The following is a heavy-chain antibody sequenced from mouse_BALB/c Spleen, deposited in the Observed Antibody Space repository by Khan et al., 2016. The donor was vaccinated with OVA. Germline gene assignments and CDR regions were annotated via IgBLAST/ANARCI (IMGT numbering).Heavy chain of an antibody. CDR2: INSNGGST. V-gene: IGHV5-6-3*01. CDR1: GFTFSSYG. Sequence: EVELVESGGGLVQPGGSLKLSCAASGFTFSSYGMSWVRQTPDKRLELVATINSNGGSTYYPDSVKGRFTISRDNAKNTLYLQMSSLKSEDTAMYYCTRMARTRNWSQGTTLTVSS. J-gene: IGHJ2*01. CDR3: TRMARTRN.